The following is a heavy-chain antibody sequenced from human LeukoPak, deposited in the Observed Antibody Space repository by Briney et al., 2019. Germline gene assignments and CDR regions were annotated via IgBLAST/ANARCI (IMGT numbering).Heavy chain of an antibody. V-gene: IGHV3-74*01. J-gene: IGHJ4*02. CDR1: GFTLSNYR. D-gene: IGHD4-11*01. CDR3: YSSAGY. Sequence: GGSLRLSCAASGFTLSNYRMHWVRQAPEKGRVWVSRINTDGSTTTYADSVKGRFTLSRDNAKNTLYLQMNSLRAEDTAVYYCYSSAGYWGQGTLVTVSS. CDR2: INTDGSTT.